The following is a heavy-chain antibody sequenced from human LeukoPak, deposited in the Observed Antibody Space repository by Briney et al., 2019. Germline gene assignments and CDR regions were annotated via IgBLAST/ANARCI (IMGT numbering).Heavy chain of an antibody. CDR1: GFTVSSNY. J-gene: IGHJ4*02. CDR3: ARQDSSGYYPPPFDY. Sequence: PGGSLRLSCAASGFTVSSNYMSWVRQAPGKGLKWVSVIYSGGSTYYADSVKGRFTISRDNSKNTLYLQMNSLRAEDTAVYYCARQDSSGYYPPPFDYWGQGTLVTVSS. D-gene: IGHD3-22*01. V-gene: IGHV3-66*04. CDR2: IYSGGST.